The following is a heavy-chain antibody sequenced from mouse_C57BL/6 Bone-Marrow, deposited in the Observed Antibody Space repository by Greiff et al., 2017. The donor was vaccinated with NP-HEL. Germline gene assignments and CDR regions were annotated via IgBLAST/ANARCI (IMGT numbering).Heavy chain of an antibody. CDR1: GYTFTSYW. CDR2: IYPGSGST. J-gene: IGHJ3*01. CDR3: ARLRITTVVATRAY. V-gene: IGHV1-55*01. Sequence: VQLQQPGAELVKPGASVKMSCKASGYTFTSYWITWVKQRPGQGLEWIGDIYPGSGSTNYNEKFKSKATLTVDTSSSTAYMQLSSLTSEDSAVYYCARLRITTVVATRAYWGQGTLVTVSA. D-gene: IGHD1-1*01.